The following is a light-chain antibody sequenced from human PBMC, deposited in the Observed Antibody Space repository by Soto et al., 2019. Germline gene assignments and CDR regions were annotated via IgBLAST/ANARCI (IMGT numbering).Light chain of an antibody. J-gene: IGLJ1*01. CDR1: SSNIGSNI. CDR2: TND. V-gene: IGLV1-44*01. Sequence: QSVLSQPPSASETPGQRVTISCSGSSSNIGSNIVNWYQHVPGSAPKILIYTNDQRPSGVPDRFSCAKSGTSASLAISGLQSDDEADYYCAAWDDSLNGYVFGTGTKLTVL. CDR3: AAWDDSLNGYV.